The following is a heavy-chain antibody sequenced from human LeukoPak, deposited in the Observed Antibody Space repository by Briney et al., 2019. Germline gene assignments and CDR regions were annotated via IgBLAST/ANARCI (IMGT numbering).Heavy chain of an antibody. J-gene: IGHJ4*02. Sequence: GGSLRLSCAASGFTFSSYAIHWVRQAPGKGLEWVAVISFDGTDAFYADSVKGRFTISRDNSKNTLYLQMNSLRAEDTALYYCAKGPSGSYPYYFDYWGQGTLVTVSS. CDR1: GFTFSSYA. V-gene: IGHV3-30*04. CDR3: AKGPSGSYPYYFDY. CDR2: ISFDGTDA. D-gene: IGHD1-26*01.